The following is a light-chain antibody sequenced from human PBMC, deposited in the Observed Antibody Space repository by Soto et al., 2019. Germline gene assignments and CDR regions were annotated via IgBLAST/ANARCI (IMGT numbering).Light chain of an antibody. V-gene: IGLV1-40*01. CDR1: GSNIGAGYD. Sequence: QSVLTQPPSVSGAPGQSVTIYCIGSGSNIGAGYDVHWYQQLPGVAPKLLIFDTANRPSGVPGRFSGSKSGASASLAITGLLPEDEADFFCQSFDTNLNAVVFGGGTKLTVL. CDR3: QSFDTNLNAVV. CDR2: DTA. J-gene: IGLJ2*01.